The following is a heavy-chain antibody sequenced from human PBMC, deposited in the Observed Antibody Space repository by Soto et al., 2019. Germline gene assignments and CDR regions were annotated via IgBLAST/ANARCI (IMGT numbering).Heavy chain of an antibody. D-gene: IGHD2-15*01. CDR3: VRAYLGHCSGGSCYSSWLDA. CDR1: GYSFTSYW. CDR2: IDPSVSYT. J-gene: IGHJ5*02. Sequence: PGESLKISCKGSGYSFTSYWISWVRQMPGKGLEWMGRIDPSVSYTNYSPSFQGHVTISADKSISTAYLQWSSLKASDTAMYYCVRAYLGHCSGGSCYSSWLDAWGQGTLVTVSS. V-gene: IGHV5-10-1*01.